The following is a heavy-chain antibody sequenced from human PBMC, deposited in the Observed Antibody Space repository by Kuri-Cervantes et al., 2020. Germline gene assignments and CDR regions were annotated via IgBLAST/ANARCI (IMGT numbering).Heavy chain of an antibody. J-gene: IGHJ4*02. Sequence: ASVKVSCKASGYTFTSYGISWVRQAPGQGLEWMGWISAYNGNTNYAQKLQGRVTMTTDTSTSTAYMELRSLRSDDTAVYYCARDDPNLSVDTATNDYWGQGTLVTVSS. CDR3: ARDDPNLSVDTATNDY. D-gene: IGHD5-18*01. V-gene: IGHV1-18*01. CDR1: GYTFTSYG. CDR2: ISAYNGNT.